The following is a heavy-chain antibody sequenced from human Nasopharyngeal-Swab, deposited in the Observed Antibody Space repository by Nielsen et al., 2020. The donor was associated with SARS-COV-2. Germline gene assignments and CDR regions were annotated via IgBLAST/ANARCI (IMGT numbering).Heavy chain of an antibody. D-gene: IGHD1-26*01. J-gene: IGHJ6*02. CDR1: GFSLSTSGMC. Sequence: SGPTLVKPTQTLTLTCTFSGFSLSTSGMCVSWIRQPPGKGLEWIGSIYYSGTTNYNPSLETRVTISVDTSKSQFSLKLSSVTAADTAVYYCAREWREYSGTYWAYYYYGMDVWGQGTTVTVSS. CDR2: IYYSGTT. CDR3: AREWREYSGTYWAYYYYGMDV. V-gene: IGHV4-39*02.